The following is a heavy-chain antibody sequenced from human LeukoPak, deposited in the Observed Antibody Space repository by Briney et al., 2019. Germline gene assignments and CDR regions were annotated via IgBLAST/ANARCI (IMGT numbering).Heavy chain of an antibody. D-gene: IGHD1-26*01. Sequence: GGSLRLSCAASGFTFSSYGMHWVRQAPGKGLEWVAFIRYDGSNKYYADSVKGRFTISRDNSKNTLYLQMNSLKNEDTAVYYCVTEVSGSFPTWGQGTLVTVSS. J-gene: IGHJ4*02. CDR3: VTEVSGSFPT. CDR1: GFTFSSYG. CDR2: IRYDGSNK. V-gene: IGHV3-30*02.